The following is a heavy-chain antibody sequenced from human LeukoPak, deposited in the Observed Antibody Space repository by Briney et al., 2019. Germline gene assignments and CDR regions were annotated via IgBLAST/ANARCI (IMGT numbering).Heavy chain of an antibody. CDR3: ARHLFGSSWPKEIDY. CDR1: GYSFTSYW. J-gene: IGHJ4*02. V-gene: IGHV5-51*01. CDR2: IYPGDSDT. D-gene: IGHD6-13*01. Sequence: GESLKISCKGSGYSFTSYWIGWVRQMPGEGLEWMGIIYPGDSDTRYSPSFQGQVTISADKSISTAYLQWSSLKASDTAMYYCARHLFGSSWPKEIDYWGQGTLVTVSS.